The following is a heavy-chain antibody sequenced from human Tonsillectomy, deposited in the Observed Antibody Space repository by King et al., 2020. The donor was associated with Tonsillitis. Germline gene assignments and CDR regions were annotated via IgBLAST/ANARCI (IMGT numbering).Heavy chain of an antibody. Sequence: VQLVQSGAEVKKPGSSVKVSCKASGGTFSNYAISWVRQAPGQGLEWMGGIIPIFGTANYAQKFQGRVTITADESTSTAYMELSSLRSEDTAVFYCARGPVATAGKIYYSYMDVWGKGTTVTVSS. V-gene: IGHV1-69*01. CDR1: GGTFSNYA. J-gene: IGHJ6*03. D-gene: IGHD6-13*01. CDR3: ARGPVATAGKIYYSYMDV. CDR2: IIPIFGTA.